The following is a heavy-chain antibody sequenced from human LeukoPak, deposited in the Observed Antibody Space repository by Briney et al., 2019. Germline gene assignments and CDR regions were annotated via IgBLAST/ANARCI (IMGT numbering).Heavy chain of an antibody. J-gene: IGHJ5*02. Sequence: GGSLRLSCAASGFTFSSYSMNWVRQAPGKGLEWVSYISSSSSTIYYADSVKGRFTISRDNSKNTLYLQMNSLRAEDTAVYYCAKDLASYYDYVWGTWGQGTLVTVSS. CDR1: GFTFSSYS. D-gene: IGHD3-16*01. CDR3: AKDLASYYDYVWGT. CDR2: ISSSSSTI. V-gene: IGHV3-48*01.